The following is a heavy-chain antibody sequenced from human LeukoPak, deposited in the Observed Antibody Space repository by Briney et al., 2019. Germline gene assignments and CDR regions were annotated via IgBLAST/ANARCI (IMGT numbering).Heavy chain of an antibody. CDR2: ISAYNGNT. J-gene: IGHJ4*02. Sequence: GASVKVSCTASGYTFTSYGISWVRQAPGQGLAWMGWISAYNGNTNYAQKLQGRVTMTTDTSTSTAYMELRSLRSDDTAVYYCARDHPAWIQLWSSKGLDYWGQGTLVTVSS. V-gene: IGHV1-18*01. CDR1: GYTFTSYG. CDR3: ARDHPAWIQLWSSKGLDY. D-gene: IGHD5-18*01.